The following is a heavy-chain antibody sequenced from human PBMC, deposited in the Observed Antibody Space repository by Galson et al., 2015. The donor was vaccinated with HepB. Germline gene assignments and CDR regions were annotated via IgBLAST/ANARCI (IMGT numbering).Heavy chain of an antibody. V-gene: IGHV4-34*01. D-gene: IGHD3-10*01. Sequence: ETLSLTCAVYGGSFSGYYWSWIRQPPGKGLEWIGEINHSGSTNYNPSLKSRVTISVDTSKNQFSLKLSSVTAADTAVYYCARGLKKYYYGSGSSGWYYWGQGTLVTVSS. CDR3: ARGLKKYYYGSGSSGWYY. J-gene: IGHJ4*02. CDR2: INHSGST. CDR1: GGSFSGYY.